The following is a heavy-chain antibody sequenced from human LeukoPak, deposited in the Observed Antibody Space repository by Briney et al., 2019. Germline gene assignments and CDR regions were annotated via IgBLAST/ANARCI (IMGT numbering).Heavy chain of an antibody. D-gene: IGHD6-13*01. V-gene: IGHV1-24*01. Sequence: ASAKVSCKASGYTFTDYYMHWVRQAPGKGLEWMGGFDPEDGETIYAQKFQGRVTMTEDTSTDTAYMELSSLRSEDTAVYYCATPPLYSSSWDFDYWGQGTLVTVSS. CDR1: GYTFTDYY. J-gene: IGHJ4*02. CDR3: ATPPLYSSSWDFDY. CDR2: FDPEDGET.